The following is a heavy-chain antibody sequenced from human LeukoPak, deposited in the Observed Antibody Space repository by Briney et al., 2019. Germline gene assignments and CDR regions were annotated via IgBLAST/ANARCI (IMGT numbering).Heavy chain of an antibody. D-gene: IGHD6-13*01. Sequence: ASVKVSCKASGYTFTSYDINWVRQATGQGLEWMGWMNPNSGNTGYAQKFQGRVTMTRNTSISTAYMELSSLRSEDTAVDYCARGVSSSWYASRQGNWFDPWGQGTLVSVSS. CDR1: GYTFTSYD. CDR2: MNPNSGNT. V-gene: IGHV1-8*01. CDR3: ARGVSSSWYASRQGNWFDP. J-gene: IGHJ5*02.